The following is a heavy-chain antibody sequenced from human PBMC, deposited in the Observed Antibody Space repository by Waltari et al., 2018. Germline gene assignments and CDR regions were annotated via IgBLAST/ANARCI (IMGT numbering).Heavy chain of an antibody. CDR3: ARGKFTAFDI. Sequence: QVQLQQSGPGLVKPSQTLSLTCAVSGDSLFTTSVAWNWIRQSPSRGLEWRGRTYYRSQWRNDYALSVKGRITVNPDTSKNHFSLQLDSVTPDDTAVYYCARGKFTAFDIWGQGTMVTVSS. V-gene: IGHV6-1*01. CDR2: TYYRSQWRN. J-gene: IGHJ3*02. CDR1: GDSLFTTSVA.